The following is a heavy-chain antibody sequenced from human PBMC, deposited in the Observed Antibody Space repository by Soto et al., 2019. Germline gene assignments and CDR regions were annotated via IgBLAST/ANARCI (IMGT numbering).Heavy chain of an antibody. CDR2: ISAPGTTV. CDR1: GFTFSDYY. V-gene: IGHV3-11*01. Sequence: QVQLVESGGGSVKPGGSLRLSCAASGFTFSDYYMSWIRQAPGKGLEWVSDISAPGTTVHYADSVRGRFTISRDNAQMSLHLQMNSLRVEDTAVYYCARDAWGGVSGQGTVVTVSS. D-gene: IGHD7-27*01. J-gene: IGHJ6*01. CDR3: ARDAWGGV.